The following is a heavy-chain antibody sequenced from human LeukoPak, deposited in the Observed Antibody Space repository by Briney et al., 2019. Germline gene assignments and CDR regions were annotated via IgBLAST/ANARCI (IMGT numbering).Heavy chain of an antibody. V-gene: IGHV1-2*02. D-gene: IGHD1-26*01. CDR1: GYTFTGYY. CDR2: INPNSGGT. Sequence: ASVKVSCNASGYTFTGYYMHWVRQAPGQGLEWMGWINPNSGGTNYAQKFQGRVTMTRDTSISTAYMELSRLRSDDTAVYYCAREAIIVGATRHQGWYFDLWGRGTLVTVSS. J-gene: IGHJ2*01. CDR3: AREAIIVGATRHQGWYFDL.